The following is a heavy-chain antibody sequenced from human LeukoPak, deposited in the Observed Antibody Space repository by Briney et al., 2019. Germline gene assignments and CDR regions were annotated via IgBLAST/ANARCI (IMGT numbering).Heavy chain of an antibody. CDR3: ARVRYTYGPDY. CDR1: GFTFSNYG. D-gene: IGHD5-18*01. CDR2: IRYDGDSK. J-gene: IGHJ4*02. V-gene: IGHV3-30*02. Sequence: GGSLRLSCAASGFTFSNYGMHWVRQAPGKGLEWVAFIRYDGDSKYYVDSVEGRFTISRDNAKNSLYLQMNSLRAEDTAVYYCARVRYTYGPDYWGQGTLVTVSS.